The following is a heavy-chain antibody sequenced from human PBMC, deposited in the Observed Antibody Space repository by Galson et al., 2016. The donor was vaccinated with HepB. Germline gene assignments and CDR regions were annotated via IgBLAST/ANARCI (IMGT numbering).Heavy chain of an antibody. CDR1: GFSFSHAW. D-gene: IGHD2-15*01. V-gene: IGHV3-15*01. CDR3: GTGLQYCSGGGCDSGYYYYGMDV. Sequence: SLRLSCAASGFSFSHAWMSWVRRAPGKGLEWIGRIKNKADGETTDYAASVKGRFTVSRHDSKHTLYLQMNSLKTEDTAVYYCGTGLQYCSGGGCDSGYYYYGMDVWGQGTTVTVSS. CDR2: IKNKADGETT. J-gene: IGHJ6*02.